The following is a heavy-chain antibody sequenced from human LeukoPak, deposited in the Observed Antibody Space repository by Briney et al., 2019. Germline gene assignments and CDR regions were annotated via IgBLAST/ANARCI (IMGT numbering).Heavy chain of an antibody. CDR2: IYPGDSDT. CDR3: ARRAASAIVYYYFYMDV. V-gene: IGHV5-51*01. D-gene: IGHD2-2*02. Sequence: GESLKISCKGSGYSFTSYWIGWVRQMPGKGLEWMGIIYPGDSDTRYSPSFQGQVTISADKSISTAYLQWSSLKASDTAMYYCARRAASAIVYYYFYMDVWGKGTTVTVSS. CDR1: GYSFTSYW. J-gene: IGHJ6*03.